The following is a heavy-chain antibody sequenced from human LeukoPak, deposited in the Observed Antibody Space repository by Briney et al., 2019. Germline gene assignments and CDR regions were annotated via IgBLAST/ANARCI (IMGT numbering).Heavy chain of an antibody. CDR3: ARDHFSAFDY. CDR2: ISYDGSNK. J-gene: IGHJ4*02. CDR1: GFTFSSYA. Sequence: QSGGSLRLSCAASGFTFSSYAMHWVRQAPGKGLEWVAVISYDGSNKYYADSVKGRFTISRDNSKNTLYLQMNSLRAEDTAVYYCARDHFSAFDYWGQGTLVTVSS. V-gene: IGHV3-30-3*01. D-gene: IGHD2/OR15-2a*01.